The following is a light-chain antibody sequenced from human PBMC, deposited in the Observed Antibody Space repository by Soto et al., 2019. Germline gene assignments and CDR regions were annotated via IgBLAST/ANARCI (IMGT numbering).Light chain of an antibody. CDR3: QQYNYSPWT. CDR1: QSIRSW. J-gene: IGKJ1*01. CDR2: DAS. V-gene: IGKV1-5*01. Sequence: DIQMTQSPSTLSASVGDRVTITCRASQSIRSWLAWYQQKPGKAPKLLIFDASSLESGVPLRFSGSGSGTDFTLTISSLQPDDFASYYCQQYNYSPWTFGHGTKVEIK.